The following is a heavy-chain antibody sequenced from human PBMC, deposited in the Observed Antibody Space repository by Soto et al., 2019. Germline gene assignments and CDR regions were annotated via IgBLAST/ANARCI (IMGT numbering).Heavy chain of an antibody. CDR2: INHSGST. CDR3: ARFGSGFDY. CDR1: GVSFSCYY. V-gene: IGHV4-34*01. J-gene: IGHJ4*02. D-gene: IGHD2-15*01. Sequence: PSETLSLTCAVSGVSFSCYYLILLRQPPGKGLEWIGEINHSGSTNYNPSLKSRVTISVDTSKNQFSLKLSSVTAADTAVYYCARFGSGFDYWGQGTLVTVS.